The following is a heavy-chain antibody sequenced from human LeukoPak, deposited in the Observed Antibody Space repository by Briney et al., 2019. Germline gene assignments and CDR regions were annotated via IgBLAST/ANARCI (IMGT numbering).Heavy chain of an antibody. D-gene: IGHD2-2*01. CDR3: ARDRQWDLYCSSTSCSLDY. CDR2: ISYDGSNK. V-gene: IGHV3-30*03. CDR1: GFTFSSYS. Sequence: GGSLRLSCAASGFTFSSYSMNWVRQAPGKGLEWVAVISYDGSNKYYADSVKGRFTISRDNSKNTLYLQMNSLRAEDTAVYYCARDRQWDLYCSSTSCSLDYWGQGTLVTVSS. J-gene: IGHJ4*02.